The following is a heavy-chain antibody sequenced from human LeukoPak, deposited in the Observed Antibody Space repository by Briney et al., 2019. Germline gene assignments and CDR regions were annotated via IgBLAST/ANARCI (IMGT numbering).Heavy chain of an antibody. Sequence: GGFLRLSCAASGFTFTSYGMHWVRQAPGKGLEWVAVISYDGSNKYYADSVKGRFTISRDNSKNTLYLQMNSLRAEDTAVYYCAKDFEMIVATSPDYWGQGTLVTVSS. J-gene: IGHJ4*02. CDR1: GFTFTSYG. V-gene: IGHV3-30*18. D-gene: IGHD5-12*01. CDR3: AKDFEMIVATSPDY. CDR2: ISYDGSNK.